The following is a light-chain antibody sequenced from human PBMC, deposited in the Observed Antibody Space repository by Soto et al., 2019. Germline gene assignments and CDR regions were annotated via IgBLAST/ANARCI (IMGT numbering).Light chain of an antibody. CDR1: QNIGTY. V-gene: IGKV1-39*01. Sequence: DIQMTQSPFSLSASVGDSVTITCRASQNIGTYLNWYHQKPGKAPKVLISAASILHSGVPSRFSGSGSGTDFTLTINSLQPEDFATYYCQQSYTKWTFGQGTKLEI. CDR3: QQSYTKWT. CDR2: AAS. J-gene: IGKJ1*01.